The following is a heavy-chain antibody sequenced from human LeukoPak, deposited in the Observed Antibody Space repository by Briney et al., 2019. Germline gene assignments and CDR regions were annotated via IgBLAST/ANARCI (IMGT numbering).Heavy chain of an antibody. D-gene: IGHD4-17*01. Sequence: ASVKVSCKASGYTFTSYGISWVRQAPGQGLEWMGWISAYNGNTNYAQKLQGRVTITADKSTSTAYMELSSLRSEDTAVYYCAREEYGDYVNWFDPWGQGTLVTVSS. CDR1: GYTFTSYG. CDR3: AREEYGDYVNWFDP. CDR2: ISAYNGNT. J-gene: IGHJ5*02. V-gene: IGHV1-18*01.